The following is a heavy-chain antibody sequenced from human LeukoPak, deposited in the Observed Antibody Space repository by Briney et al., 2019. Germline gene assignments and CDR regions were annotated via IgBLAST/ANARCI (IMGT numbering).Heavy chain of an antibody. CDR2: IKQDGSEK. CDR1: GFTFSTYW. CDR3: AKDLLWFGELSPLD. J-gene: IGHJ4*02. V-gene: IGHV3-7*01. Sequence: GGSLRLSCAASGFTFSTYWMSWVRQAPGKGLEWVANIKQDGSEKYYVDSVKGRFTISRDNAKNSLLYLQMNSLRAEDTAVYYCAKDLLWFGELSPLDWGQGTLVTVSS. D-gene: IGHD3-10*01.